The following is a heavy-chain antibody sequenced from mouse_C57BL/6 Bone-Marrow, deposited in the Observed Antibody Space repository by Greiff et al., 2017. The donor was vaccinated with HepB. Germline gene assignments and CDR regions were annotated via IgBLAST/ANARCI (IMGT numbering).Heavy chain of an antibody. CDR3: AKGSSYAYWYFDV. CDR1: GFSLTSYG. J-gene: IGHJ1*03. D-gene: IGHD1-1*01. Sequence: VKLQESGPGLVQPSQSLSITCTVSGFSLTSYGVHWVRQSPGKGLEWLGVIWRGGSTDYNAAFMSRLSITKDNSKSQVFFKMNSLQADDTVIYYCAKGSSYAYWYFDVWGTGTTVTVSS. CDR2: IWRGGST. V-gene: IGHV2-5*01.